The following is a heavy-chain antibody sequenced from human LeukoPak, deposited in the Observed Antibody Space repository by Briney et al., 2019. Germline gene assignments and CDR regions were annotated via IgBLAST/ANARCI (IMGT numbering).Heavy chain of an antibody. J-gene: IGHJ4*02. D-gene: IGHD3/OR15-3a*01. CDR3: ARDQDWAFEY. Sequence: GGSLRLSCAASGFTFSTYTMNWARHAPGEGLEWVSYITTSSSGIFYADSVKGRFTISRDNAKNSLYLQMSSLRAEDTAVYYCARDQDWAFEYWGQGTLVTVSS. V-gene: IGHV3-48*04. CDR2: ITTSSSGI. CDR1: GFTFSTYT.